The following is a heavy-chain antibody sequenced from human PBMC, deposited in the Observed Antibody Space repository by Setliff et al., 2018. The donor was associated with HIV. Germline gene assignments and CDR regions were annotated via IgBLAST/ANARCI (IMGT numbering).Heavy chain of an antibody. CDR1: GDTFSNYA. Sequence: GASVKVSCKASGDTFSNYAITWVRQAPGQGLEWMGGINPLFGTTNYAHNFQGRLTITTDQIMSTAYMELTSLRSEDTAVYYCASGSGYCNKGDCYIGVHRTPDKYYFGSWGQGTLVTVSS. D-gene: IGHD2-8*01. CDR2: INPLFGTT. CDR3: ASGSGYCNKGDCYIGVHRTPDKYYFGS. V-gene: IGHV1-69*05. J-gene: IGHJ4*02.